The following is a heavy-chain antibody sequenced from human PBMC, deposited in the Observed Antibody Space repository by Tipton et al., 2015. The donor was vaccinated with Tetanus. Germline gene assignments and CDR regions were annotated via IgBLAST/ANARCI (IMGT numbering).Heavy chain of an antibody. CDR2: IYYSGST. CDR1: GGSISSGDYY. CDR3: ARYRRDGYNNDAFDI. D-gene: IGHD5-24*01. Sequence: LRLSCTVSGGSISSGDYYWSWIRQPPGKGLEWIGYIYYSGSTYYNPSLKSPVTISVDTSKNQFSLKLSSLTAADTAVYYCARYRRDGYNNDAFDIWGQGTMVPVSS. J-gene: IGHJ3*02. V-gene: IGHV4-30-4*01.